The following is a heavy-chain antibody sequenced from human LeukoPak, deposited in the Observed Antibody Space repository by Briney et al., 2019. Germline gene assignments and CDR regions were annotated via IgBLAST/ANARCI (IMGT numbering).Heavy chain of an antibody. D-gene: IGHD2-2*02. J-gene: IGHJ6*02. CDR3: ARLGDPVYCSSTSCYTEYYYYGMDV. V-gene: IGHV4-39*01. Sequence: PSETLSLTCTVSGGSISSSSYYWGWVRQPPGKGLEWIGSIYYSGSTYYNPSLKSRVTISVDTSKNQFSLKLSSVTAADTAVYYCARLGDPVYCSSTSCYTEYYYYGMDVWGQGTTVTVSS. CDR2: IYYSGST. CDR1: GGSISSSSYY.